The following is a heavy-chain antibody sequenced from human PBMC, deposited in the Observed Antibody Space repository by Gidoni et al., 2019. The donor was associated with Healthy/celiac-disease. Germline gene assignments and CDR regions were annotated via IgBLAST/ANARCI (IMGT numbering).Heavy chain of an antibody. CDR1: GGSISSSSYY. Sequence: QLQPQESGPGLVKPSETLSLTCTVSGGSISSSSYYWGWIRQPPGKGLEWIGSNYYSGSTYYNPSRKSRVTISVDTSKNQFSLKLSSVTAADTAVYYCARRDRPGNWNMYYYGMDVWGQGTTVTVSS. D-gene: IGHD1-1*01. J-gene: IGHJ6*02. CDR3: ARRDRPGNWNMYYYGMDV. V-gene: IGHV4-39*01. CDR2: NYYSGST.